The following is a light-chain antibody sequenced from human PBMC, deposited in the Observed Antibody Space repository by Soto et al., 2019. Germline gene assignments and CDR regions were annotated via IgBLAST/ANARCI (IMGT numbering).Light chain of an antibody. V-gene: IGKV1-5*01. CDR3: QQYNSYWT. CDR2: DAS. CDR1: QSISSW. J-gene: IGKJ1*01. Sequence: DIHVTQSPSTLSASVGDIVTITCRASQSISSWLAWYQQAPGKAPKLLIFDASSLESGVQSRFSGSGSGTEFTLTIRSLQPDDFATYYCQQYNSYWTFGQGTKVDIK.